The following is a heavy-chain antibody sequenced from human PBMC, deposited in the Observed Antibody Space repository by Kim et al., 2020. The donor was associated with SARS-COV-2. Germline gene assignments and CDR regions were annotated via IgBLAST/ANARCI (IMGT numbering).Heavy chain of an antibody. V-gene: IGHV3-9*01. J-gene: IGHJ3*02. CDR3: AKAKASWELEAFDI. CDR2: ISWNSGSI. CDR1: EFTFGGYA. Sequence: GGSLRLSCAASEFTFGGYAMHWVRQAPGKGLEWVSGISWNSGSIGYVDSVKGRFTISRDNANNSLYLQMNSLRAEDTAFYYCAKAKASWELEAFDIWGQG. D-gene: IGHD1-7*01.